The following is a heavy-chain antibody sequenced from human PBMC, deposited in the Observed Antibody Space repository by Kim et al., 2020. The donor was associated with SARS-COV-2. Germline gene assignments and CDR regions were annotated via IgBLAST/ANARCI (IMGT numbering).Heavy chain of an antibody. CDR3: ARGLVGSSGGYGMDV. D-gene: IGHD6-13*01. CDR2: IYSGGST. CDR1: GFTVSRNY. V-gene: IGHV3-53*01. J-gene: IGHJ6*02. Sequence: GGSLRLSCAASGFTVSRNYMSWVRQAPGNGLEWVSVIYSGGSTYYADSVKGRFTISRDNSKNTLYLQMNSLRAEDTAVYYCARGLVGSSGGYGMDVWGQGTTVTVSS.